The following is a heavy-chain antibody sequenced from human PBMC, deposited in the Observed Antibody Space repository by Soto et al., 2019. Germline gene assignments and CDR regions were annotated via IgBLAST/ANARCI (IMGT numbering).Heavy chain of an antibody. CDR3: TTKIDCSSTSCNTYDYFDY. J-gene: IGHJ4*02. Sequence: EASVKVSCKASGYTFTSYYMHWVRQAPGQGLEWMGIINPSGGSTSYAQKFQGRVTMTRDTSTSTVYMELSSLRSEDTAVYYCTTKIDCSSTSCNTYDYFDYWGQGTLVTVSS. CDR1: GYTFTSYY. D-gene: IGHD2-2*02. V-gene: IGHV1-46*01. CDR2: INPSGGST.